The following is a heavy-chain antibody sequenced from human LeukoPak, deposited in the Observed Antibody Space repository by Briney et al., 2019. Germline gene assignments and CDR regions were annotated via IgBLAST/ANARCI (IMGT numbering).Heavy chain of an antibody. CDR2: IKQDGSGK. D-gene: IGHD1-20*01. V-gene: IGHV3-7*01. J-gene: IGHJ3*02. CDR3: TAYEITGKGDAFDI. Sequence: GGSLRLSCAASGFTFSSYWMSWVRQAPGKGLEWVANIKQDGSGKYYVDSVKGRFTISRDNAKNSLYLQMNSLRAEDSVVKQKTAYEITGKGDAFDIWGQGTMVTVSS. CDR1: GFTFSSYW.